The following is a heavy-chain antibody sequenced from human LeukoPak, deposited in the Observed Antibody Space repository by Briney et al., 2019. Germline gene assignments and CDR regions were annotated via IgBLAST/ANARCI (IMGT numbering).Heavy chain of an antibody. CDR1: GFTFSSYS. Sequence: GGSLRLSCAASGFTFSSYSMNWVRQAPGKGLEWVSSISSSSSYIYYADSVKGRFTISRDNAKNSLYLQMNSLRAEDTAVYYCAKLDWQLASFFDYWGQGTLVTVSS. D-gene: IGHD3-9*01. CDR3: AKLDWQLASFFDY. CDR2: ISSSSSYI. V-gene: IGHV3-21*04. J-gene: IGHJ4*02.